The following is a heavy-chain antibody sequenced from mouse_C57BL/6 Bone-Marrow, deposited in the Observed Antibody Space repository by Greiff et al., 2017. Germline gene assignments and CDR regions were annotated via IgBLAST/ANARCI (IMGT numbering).Heavy chain of an antibody. CDR2: IWGDGST. J-gene: IGHJ4*01. CDR3: AKKGIYYDYDAFYYYAMDY. V-gene: IGHV2-3*01. CDR1: GFSLPSYG. Sequence: VKLVESGPGLVAPSQSLSITCTVSGFSLPSYGVSWVRQPPGKGLEWLGVIWGDGSTNYHSALISRLSISKDNSKSQVFLKLNSLQTDDTATYYCAKKGIYYDYDAFYYYAMDYWGQGTSVTVSS. D-gene: IGHD2-4*01.